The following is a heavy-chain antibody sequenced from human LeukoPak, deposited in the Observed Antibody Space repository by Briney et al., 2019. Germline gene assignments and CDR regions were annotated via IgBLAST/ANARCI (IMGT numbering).Heavy chain of an antibody. CDR2: IRSKPYGGTT. V-gene: IGHV3-49*03. CDR3: TRRKYLDY. J-gene: IGHJ4*02. CDR1: GFTFGDFA. Sequence: GGSLRLSCSGSGFTFGDFALSWFRQAPGKGLEWIGFIRSKPYGGTTEYAASVKGRFTISRDDSKSIAYLQMNSLKTEDTGVYFCTRRKYLDYWGQGTLVTVSS.